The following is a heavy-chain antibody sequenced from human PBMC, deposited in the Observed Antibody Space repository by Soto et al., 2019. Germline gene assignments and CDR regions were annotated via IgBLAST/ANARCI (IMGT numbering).Heavy chain of an antibody. CDR3: TTEGEQWSDTFDI. V-gene: IGHV3-15*01. J-gene: IGHJ3*02. Sequence: EVQLVESGGGLVKPGGSLRLSCAASGFTFSNAWMSWVRQAPGKGLEWVGRIKSKTDGGTTDYAAPVKGRFTISRDDSKNTLYLQMNSLKTEDTAVYYCTTEGEQWSDTFDIWGQGTMVTVSS. CDR1: GFTFSNAW. D-gene: IGHD6-19*01. CDR2: IKSKTDGGTT.